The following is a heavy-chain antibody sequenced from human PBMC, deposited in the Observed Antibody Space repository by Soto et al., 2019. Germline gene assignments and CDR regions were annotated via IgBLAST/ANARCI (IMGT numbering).Heavy chain of an antibody. D-gene: IGHD3-10*02. Sequence: QVQPVESGGGVVQPGRSLRLSCAASGFTFSSYGMHWVRQAPGKGLEWVAVIWYDGSNKYYADSVKGRFTISRDNSKNTLYLQMNSLRAEDTAVYYCARMTTLLFGAFDIWGQGTMVTVSS. CDR2: IWYDGSNK. J-gene: IGHJ3*02. CDR1: GFTFSSYG. CDR3: ARMTTLLFGAFDI. V-gene: IGHV3-33*01.